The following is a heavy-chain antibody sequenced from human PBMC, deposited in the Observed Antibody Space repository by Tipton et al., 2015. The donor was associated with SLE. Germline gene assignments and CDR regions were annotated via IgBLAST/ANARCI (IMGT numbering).Heavy chain of an antibody. D-gene: IGHD6-13*01. CDR3: ARDYSVASAGNYFDY. V-gene: IGHV4-38-2*02. CDR2: FYHSGST. CDR1: SYSISSGYC. Sequence: TLSLTCAVSSYSISSGYCWGWIRQPPGKGLEWIGSFYHSGSTYYNPSLRSRVTISVDTSKNQFSLKLSSVTAADTAVYYCARDYSVASAGNYFDYWGQGTLVTVSS. J-gene: IGHJ4*02.